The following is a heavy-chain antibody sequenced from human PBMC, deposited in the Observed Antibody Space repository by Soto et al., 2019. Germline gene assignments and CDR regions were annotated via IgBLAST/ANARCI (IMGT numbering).Heavy chain of an antibody. J-gene: IGHJ4*02. D-gene: IGHD2-15*01. Sequence: GEALKISCKASGYSFSNYWIGWVRQMPGKGLEWMAISNPGDSESRYGPSFQGLVTISSDKSISTAHLQWNSLNASDTTRYYGARPSNHSVAHCGQGSLVSV. CDR3: ARPSNHSVAH. V-gene: IGHV5-51*01. CDR1: GYSFSNYW. CDR2: SNPGDSES.